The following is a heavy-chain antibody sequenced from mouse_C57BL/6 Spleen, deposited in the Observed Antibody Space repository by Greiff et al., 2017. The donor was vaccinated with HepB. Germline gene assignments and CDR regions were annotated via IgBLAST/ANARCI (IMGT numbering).Heavy chain of an antibody. V-gene: IGHV1-82*01. Sequence: QVQLQQSGPELVKPGASVKISCKASGYAFSSSWMNWVKQRPGKGLEWIGRIYPGDGDTNYNGKFKGKATLTADKSSSTAYMQLSSLTSEDSAVYFCARDGNSRWYFDVWGTGTTVTVSS. D-gene: IGHD1-1*01. J-gene: IGHJ1*03. CDR1: GYAFSSSW. CDR3: ARDGNSRWYFDV. CDR2: IYPGDGDT.